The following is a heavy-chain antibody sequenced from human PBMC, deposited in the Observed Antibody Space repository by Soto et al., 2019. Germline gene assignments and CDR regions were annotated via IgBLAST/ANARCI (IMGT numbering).Heavy chain of an antibody. Sequence: ETLSLTCAVYGGSFSGYYWRWIRQPPGKGLEWIGEINHSGSTNYNPSLKSRVTISVDTSKNQFSLKLSSVTAADTAVYYCASGRNCSSTSCVAEYFQHWGQGTLVTVSS. V-gene: IGHV4-34*01. CDR2: INHSGST. J-gene: IGHJ1*01. D-gene: IGHD2-2*01. CDR1: GGSFSGYY. CDR3: ASGRNCSSTSCVAEYFQH.